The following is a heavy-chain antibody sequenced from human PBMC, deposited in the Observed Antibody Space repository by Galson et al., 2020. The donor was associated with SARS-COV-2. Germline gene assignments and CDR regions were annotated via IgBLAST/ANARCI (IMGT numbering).Heavy chain of an antibody. CDR3: TGFSY. Sequence: GGSLRLSCTASGFTFSNYNIHWVRQAPGKSLEWVALIYYDGVRRYYADSVKGRFTISRDNSKNTLYLQMDRLRAEDTAVYYCTGFSYWGQGTLVS. CDR1: GFTFSNYN. CDR2: IYYDGVRR. V-gene: IGHV3-33*01. J-gene: IGHJ4*02.